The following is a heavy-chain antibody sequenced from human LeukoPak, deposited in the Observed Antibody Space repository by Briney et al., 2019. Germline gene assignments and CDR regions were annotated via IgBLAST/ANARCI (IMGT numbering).Heavy chain of an antibody. J-gene: IGHJ6*02. CDR1: GFTFSSYS. Sequence: GGSLRLSCAASGFTFSSYSMNWVRQAPGKGLEWVSSISSSSYIYYADSVKGRFTISRDNAKNSLYLQMNSLRAEDTAVYYCARDLGYGSGEYGMDVWGQGTTVTVSS. D-gene: IGHD3-10*01. V-gene: IGHV3-21*01. CDR3: ARDLGYGSGEYGMDV. CDR2: ISSSSYI.